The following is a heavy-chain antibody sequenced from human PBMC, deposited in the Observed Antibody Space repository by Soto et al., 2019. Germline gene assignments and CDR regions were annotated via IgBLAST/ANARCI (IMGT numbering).Heavy chain of an antibody. Sequence: PGEALKISCKGSGYSFTSYWISWVRQMPGKGLEWMGRIDPSDSYTNYSPSFQGHVTISADKSISTAYLQWSSLKASDTAMYYCARLDGSGSYCHFNWFDPWGQGTQVTVYS. D-gene: IGHD3-10*01. V-gene: IGHV5-10-1*01. CDR3: ARLDGSGSYCHFNWFDP. J-gene: IGHJ5*02. CDR1: GYSFTSYW. CDR2: IDPSDSYT.